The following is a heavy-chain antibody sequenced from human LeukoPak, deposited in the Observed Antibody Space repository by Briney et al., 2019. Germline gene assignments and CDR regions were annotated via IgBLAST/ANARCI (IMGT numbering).Heavy chain of an antibody. CDR3: ARDYCGGDCSPDY. D-gene: IGHD2-21*02. CDR1: GYTSTGYY. J-gene: IGHJ4*02. CDR2: INPNSGDT. V-gene: IGHV1-2*06. Sequence: ASVKVSCKASGYTSTGYYVHWVRQAPGQGLEWMGRINPNSGDTNYAQKFQGRVTMTRDTSISTAYMELSRLRSDDTAVYYCARDYCGGDCSPDYWGQGTLVTVSS.